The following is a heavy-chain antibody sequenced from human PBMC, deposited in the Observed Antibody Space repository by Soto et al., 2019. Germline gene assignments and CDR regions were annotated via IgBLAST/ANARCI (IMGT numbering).Heavy chain of an antibody. J-gene: IGHJ4*02. D-gene: IGHD1-26*01. CDR3: AKYSRSGSYYPPPATDY. V-gene: IGHV3-23*01. CDR2: IRGGGSST. Sequence: GGSLRLSCAASGFTFSSYAMSWVRQAPGKGLEWVSAIRGGGSSTYYADSVKGRFTISRDNSKNTLYLQMNSLRAEDTAVYYCAKYSRSGSYYPPPATDYWGQGTLVTVSS. CDR1: GFTFSSYA.